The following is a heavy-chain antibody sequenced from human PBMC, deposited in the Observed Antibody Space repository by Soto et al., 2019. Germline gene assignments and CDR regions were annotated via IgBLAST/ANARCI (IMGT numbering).Heavy chain of an antibody. CDR2: ISSSSSCI. J-gene: IGHJ6*02. V-gene: IGHV3-21*01. CDR1: GFTFSSYS. CDR3: ARVAGFDWLLDRDDGYYYYGMDV. D-gene: IGHD3-9*01. Sequence: GGSLRLSCAASGFTFSSYSMNWVRQAPGKGLEWVSSISSSSSCIYYADSVKGRFTISRDNAKNSLYLQMNSLRAEDTAVYYCARVAGFDWLLDRDDGYYYYGMDVCGQGTTVTVS.